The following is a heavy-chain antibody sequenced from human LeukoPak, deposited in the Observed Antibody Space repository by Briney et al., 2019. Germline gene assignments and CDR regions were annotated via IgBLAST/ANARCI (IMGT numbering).Heavy chain of an antibody. D-gene: IGHD6-13*01. CDR2: IYCSGST. CDR3: ARQYRLAAAGREYYFDY. V-gene: IGHV4-59*08. J-gene: IGHJ4*02. Sequence: PSETLSLTCTVSGGSISSYYWSWIRQPPGKGLEWIGYIYCSGSTNYNPSLKSRVTISVDTSKNQFSLKLTSVTAADTAVYYCARQYRLAAAGREYYFDYWGQGTLVTVSS. CDR1: GGSISSYY.